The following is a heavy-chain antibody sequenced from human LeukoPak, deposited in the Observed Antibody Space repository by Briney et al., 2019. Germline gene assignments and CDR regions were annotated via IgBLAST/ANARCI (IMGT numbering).Heavy chain of an antibody. CDR3: SYGSGSSYDY. J-gene: IGHJ4*02. Sequence: GASVKVSCKASGGTFSSYAISWVRQALGQGLEWMGGIIPIFGTANYAQKFQGRVTITADKSTSTAYMELSSLRSEDTAVYYCSYGSGSSYDYWGQGTLVTVSS. D-gene: IGHD3-10*01. CDR2: IIPIFGTA. CDR1: GGTFSSYA. V-gene: IGHV1-69*06.